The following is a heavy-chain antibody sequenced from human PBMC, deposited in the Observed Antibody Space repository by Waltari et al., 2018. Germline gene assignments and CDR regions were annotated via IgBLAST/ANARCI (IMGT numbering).Heavy chain of an antibody. CDR2: ISYDGSSQ. Sequence: QVQLVESGGGVVQPGGSLRVSCAASGFTFSSYAMPWVRQAPGKGLEWVAFISYDGSSQYYADSVKGRFTISRDSSKDTLDLQMNGLRGDDTAVYYCAKELRGYYLESWGLGTLVTVST. CDR1: GFTFSSYA. CDR3: AKELRGYYLES. J-gene: IGHJ4*02. V-gene: IGHV3-30*02.